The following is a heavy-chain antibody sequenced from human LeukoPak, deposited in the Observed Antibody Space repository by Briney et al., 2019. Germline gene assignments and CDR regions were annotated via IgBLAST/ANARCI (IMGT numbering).Heavy chain of an antibody. J-gene: IGHJ4*02. CDR2: ISWNSGSI. CDR1: GFTFDDYA. D-gene: IGHD3-10*01. V-gene: IGHV3-9*01. Sequence: GGSLRLSCAASGFTFDDYAMHWVRQAPGKGLEWVSGISWNSGSIGYADSVKGRFTISRDNAKNSLYLQMNSLRAEDTALYYCAKGGFGELLISSGFDYWGQGTLVTVSS. CDR3: AKGGFGELLISSGFDY.